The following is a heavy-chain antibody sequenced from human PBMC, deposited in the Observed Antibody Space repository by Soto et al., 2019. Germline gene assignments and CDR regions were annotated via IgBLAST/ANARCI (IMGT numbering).Heavy chain of an antibody. Sequence: PVGSLRLSCAASGFTFSNAWMSWVRQARGKGLEWVGRIKSKTDGGTTDYAAPVKGRFTISRDDSKNTLYLQVNSLKTEDTAVYYCTTGIEYSSSPRGHYHYYGMDVWGQGTTVTVSS. CDR3: TTGIEYSSSPRGHYHYYGMDV. J-gene: IGHJ6*02. CDR1: GFTFSNAW. V-gene: IGHV3-15*01. CDR2: IKSKTDGGTT. D-gene: IGHD6-6*01.